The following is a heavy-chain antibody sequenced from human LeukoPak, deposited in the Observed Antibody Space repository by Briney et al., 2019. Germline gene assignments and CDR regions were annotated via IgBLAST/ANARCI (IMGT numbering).Heavy chain of an antibody. J-gene: IGHJ4*02. Sequence: SETLSLTCTVSGASISRGGYYWSWIRQHPGKGLEWIGYIYYTGSTYYNPSLRSRIFISVDTARNQFSLQLRSVTAADTAVYYCASHCSGGTCYRYFFDYWGQGTQVTVSS. D-gene: IGHD2-15*01. CDR3: ASHCSGGTCYRYFFDY. CDR1: GASISRGGYY. V-gene: IGHV4-31*03. CDR2: IYYTGST.